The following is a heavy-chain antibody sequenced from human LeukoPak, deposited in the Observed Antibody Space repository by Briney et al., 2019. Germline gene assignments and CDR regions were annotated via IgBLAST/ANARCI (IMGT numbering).Heavy chain of an antibody. V-gene: IGHV3-23*01. J-gene: IGHJ4*02. CDR2: ISGSGDTT. CDR3: AKELTTERTPGVDS. D-gene: IGHD4-17*01. CDR1: GFTFSGYS. Sequence: PGGSLRLSCVASGFTFSGYSMNWVRQGPGTGLEWVSAISGSGDTTFYADSVKGRFTISRDNSKKTLYLQVNSLRAEDTAVYFCAKELTTERTPGVDSWGQGTLVTVSS.